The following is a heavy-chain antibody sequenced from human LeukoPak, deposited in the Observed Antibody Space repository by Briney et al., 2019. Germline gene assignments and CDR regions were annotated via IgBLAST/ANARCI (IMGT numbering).Heavy chain of an antibody. D-gene: IGHD3-22*01. CDR3: AKDRTGFSSGYSMDV. J-gene: IGHJ6*03. CDR1: GFTFDDYA. Sequence: PGGSLRLSCVGSGFTFDDYAMHWVRQAPGRGLEWVSLISGDSYRRDYADSVKGRFTISRDNSKNSLFLQMSSLTFEDTALYFCAKDRTGFSSGYSMDVWGKGTTVTVSS. V-gene: IGHV3-43*02. CDR2: ISGDSYRR.